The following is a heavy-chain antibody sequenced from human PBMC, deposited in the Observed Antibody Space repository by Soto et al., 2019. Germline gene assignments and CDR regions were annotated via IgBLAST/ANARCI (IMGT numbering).Heavy chain of an antibody. V-gene: IGHV3-30-3*01. Sequence: QEQLVESGGGVVQPGRSLRLSCEASGFIFRSYAMHWVRQAPGKGLEWVAVTSYEGGDKYYAGSVKGRFTISRDNSKNTLYLQMNSLRDEDTAVYYCTRQGGTTWYREVFDYWGRGTLVTVSS. CDR2: TSYEGGDK. D-gene: IGHD3-10*01. CDR1: GFIFRSYA. J-gene: IGHJ4*02. CDR3: TRQGGTTWYREVFDY.